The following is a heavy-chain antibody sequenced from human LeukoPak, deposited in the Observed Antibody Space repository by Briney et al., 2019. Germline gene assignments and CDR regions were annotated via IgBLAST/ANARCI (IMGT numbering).Heavy chain of an antibody. J-gene: IGHJ4*02. CDR1: GSTLTGHY. CDR2: INPNSGGT. V-gene: IGHV1-2*02. Sequence: ASVKVSCKASGSTLTGHYMHWVRQAPGQGLEWMGWINPNSGGTSYAQRFQGRVTMTRDTSISTAYMELSRLRSDDTAVYYCARDRYYGSGSYVGDYWGQGTLVTVSS. CDR3: ARDRYYGSGSYVGDY. D-gene: IGHD3-10*01.